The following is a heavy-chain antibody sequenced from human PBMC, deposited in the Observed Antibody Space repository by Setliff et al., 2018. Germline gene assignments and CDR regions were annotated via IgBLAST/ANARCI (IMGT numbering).Heavy chain of an antibody. CDR3: ARDRYGVPGGS. V-gene: IGHV4-4*07. J-gene: IGHJ4*02. Sequence: KPSETLSLTCTVSGGSVDSYYWSWTRQPAGQGLEWLGHIYSSGNANLHPAFRRRVTMSDDTSKSQFSLTLTSVTAADTGIYYCARDRYGVPGGSWGQGLLVTVSS. CDR1: GGSVDSYY. D-gene: IGHD3-16*02. CDR2: IYSSGNA.